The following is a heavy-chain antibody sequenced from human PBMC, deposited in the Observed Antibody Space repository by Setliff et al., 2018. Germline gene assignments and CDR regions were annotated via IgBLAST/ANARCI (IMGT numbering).Heavy chain of an antibody. CDR2: ISTTGDTI. V-gene: IGHV3-11*04. CDR1: GFTFRDSY. D-gene: IGHD5-12*01. Sequence: GGSLRLSCAASGFTFRDSYMTWIRQAPGRGLEWIAYISTTGDTIFYADSVRGRFTVSRDNAKKSLFLQMNSLRVEDTAVYFCVRATTAYAGYEYFDFWGQGTQVTVSS. CDR3: VRATTAYAGYEYFDF. J-gene: IGHJ4*02.